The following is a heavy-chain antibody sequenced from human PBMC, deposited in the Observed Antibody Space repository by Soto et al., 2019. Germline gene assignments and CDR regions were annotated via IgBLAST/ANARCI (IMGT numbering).Heavy chain of an antibody. CDR3: VRDQDSRGYSVFNL. J-gene: IGHJ5*02. D-gene: IGHD3-22*01. V-gene: IGHV3-74*01. CDR1: GFTLNSFF. Sequence: GGSLRLSCAASGFTLNSFFMHWVRQAPGKGLMWVSRISTDGSSTTYADSVKGRFTISRDNARNTLYLQLNSLRADDTAVYFCVRDQDSRGYSVFNLWGQGAQVTVSS. CDR2: ISTDGSST.